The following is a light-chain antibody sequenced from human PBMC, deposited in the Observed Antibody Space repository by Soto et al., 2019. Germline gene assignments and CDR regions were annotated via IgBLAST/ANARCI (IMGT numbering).Light chain of an antibody. Sequence: DIQMTQSPSSLSASVGDRVTITCRSSQSIDRSLNWYRQKPGEAPNLLIYAASGLQTGVPSRFSGGASGTDFTLTISSVQLDDFATYYCQQSYTTPWTFGQGTKVEMK. J-gene: IGKJ1*01. CDR2: AAS. V-gene: IGKV1-39*01. CDR1: QSIDRS. CDR3: QQSYTTPWT.